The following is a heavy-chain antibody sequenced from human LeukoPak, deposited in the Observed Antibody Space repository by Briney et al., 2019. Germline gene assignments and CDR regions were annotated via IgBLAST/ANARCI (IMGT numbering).Heavy chain of an antibody. CDR3: ARAYYDSSGYYGY. J-gene: IGHJ4*02. CDR2: ISSSSSYI. V-gene: IGHV3-21*01. Sequence: GGSLRLSCAASGFTFSSYSMNWVRQAPGKGLEWVSSISSSSSYIYYVDSVKGRFTISRDNAKNSLYLQMNSLRAEDTAVYYCARAYYDSSGYYGYWGQGTLVTVSS. CDR1: GFTFSSYS. D-gene: IGHD3-22*01.